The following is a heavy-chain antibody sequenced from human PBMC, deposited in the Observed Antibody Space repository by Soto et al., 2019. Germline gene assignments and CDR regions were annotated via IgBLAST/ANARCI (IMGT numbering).Heavy chain of an antibody. V-gene: IGHV4-59*08. J-gene: IGHJ4*02. Sequence: QVQLQESGPGLVKPSETLSLTCTVSGGSISSYYWSWIRQPPGKGLEWIGYIYYSGSTNYNPSLKVRVPLSVDTSKNQYSPKLSSVTAADTAVYYGARRWGRTFDYWGQGTLVTVSS. D-gene: IGHD7-27*01. CDR3: ARRWGRTFDY. CDR2: IYYSGST. CDR1: GGSISSYY.